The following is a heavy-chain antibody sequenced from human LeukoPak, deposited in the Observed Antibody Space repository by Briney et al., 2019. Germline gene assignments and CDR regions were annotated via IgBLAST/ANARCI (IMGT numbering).Heavy chain of an antibody. CDR1: GGAISGSY. Sequence: SETLSLTCTVSGGAISGSYWSWLRQPPGKGLEWIGYIYYSGSTNYNPSLKSRVTISVDTSNNQFSLKLSSVTAADTAVYYCARHGTSGTNLNWFDPWGQGTLVTVSS. D-gene: IGHD1-1*01. V-gene: IGHV4-59*01. CDR2: IYYSGST. J-gene: IGHJ5*02. CDR3: ARHGTSGTNLNWFDP.